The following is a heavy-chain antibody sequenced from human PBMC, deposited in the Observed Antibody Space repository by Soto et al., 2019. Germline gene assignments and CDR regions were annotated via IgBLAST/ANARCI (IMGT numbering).Heavy chain of an antibody. CDR3: ARDFLDYYDSIDAFDI. D-gene: IGHD3-22*01. J-gene: IGHJ3*02. V-gene: IGHV1-46*03. Sequence: ASVKVPCKASGYTFTSYYMHWVRQAPGQGLEWMGIINPSGGNTSYAQKFQGRVTMTRDTSTSTVYMELSSLRSEDTAVYYCARDFLDYYDSIDAFDIWGQGTMVTVSS. CDR1: GYTFTSYY. CDR2: INPSGGNT.